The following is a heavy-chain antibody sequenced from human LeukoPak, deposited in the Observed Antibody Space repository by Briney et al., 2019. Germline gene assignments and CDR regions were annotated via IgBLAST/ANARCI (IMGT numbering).Heavy chain of an antibody. CDR2: ISSSSSYI. CDR1: GFTFSSYS. Sequence: GGSLRLSCAASGFTFSSYSMNWVRQAPGKGLEWVSSISSSSSYIYYADSVKGRFTISRDNAKNSLYLQMNSLRAEDTAVYYRARGFLAGSSWYNWGQGTLVTVSS. V-gene: IGHV3-21*01. J-gene: IGHJ4*02. D-gene: IGHD6-13*01. CDR3: ARGFLAGSSWYN.